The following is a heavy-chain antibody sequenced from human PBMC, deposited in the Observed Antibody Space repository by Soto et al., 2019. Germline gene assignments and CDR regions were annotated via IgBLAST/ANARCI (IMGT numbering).Heavy chain of an antibody. J-gene: IGHJ4*02. Sequence: QVQLQESGPGLVKPSQTLSLTCTVSGGSISSGGYHWSWIRQHPGKGLEWIGYIYYSGSTYYNPSPKSRVTISVDTSKNQFSLKLSSVTXAXXXXXXXXXXPDYXGQGTLVTVSS. CDR3: XXXPDY. CDR2: IYYSGST. V-gene: IGHV4-31*03. CDR1: GGSISSGGYH.